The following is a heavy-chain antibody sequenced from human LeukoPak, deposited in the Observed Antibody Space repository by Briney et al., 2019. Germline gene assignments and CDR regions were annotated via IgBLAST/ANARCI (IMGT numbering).Heavy chain of an antibody. V-gene: IGHV3-73*01. J-gene: IGHJ4*02. CDR3: TRRENDFWSGYDNPFFDY. Sequence: AGGSLKLSCAASGFTFSGSALHWVRPASGKGLEWVGRIRSRANSYATAYAASVKGRFTISRDDSKNTAYLQMNSLKTEDTAVYYCTRRENDFWSGYDNPFFDYWGQGTLVTVSS. CDR2: IRSRANSYAT. CDR1: GFTFSGSA. D-gene: IGHD3-3*01.